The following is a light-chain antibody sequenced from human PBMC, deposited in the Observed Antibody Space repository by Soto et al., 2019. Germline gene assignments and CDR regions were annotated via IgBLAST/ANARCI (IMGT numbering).Light chain of an antibody. CDR2: RNN. CDR1: SSNIGSNY. Sequence: QSVLTQPPSASGTPGQRVTISCSGSSSNIGSNYVYWYQQLPGTAPKLLIYRNNQRPSGVPDRFSGSKSGTSASLVIRGLRSEDEADYYCAAWDDSLSGVVFGGGTKLTVL. V-gene: IGLV1-47*01. J-gene: IGLJ2*01. CDR3: AAWDDSLSGVV.